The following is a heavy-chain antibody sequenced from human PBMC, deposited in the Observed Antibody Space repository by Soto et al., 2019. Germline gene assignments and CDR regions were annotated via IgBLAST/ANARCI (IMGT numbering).Heavy chain of an antibody. Sequence: ASVKVSCKASGYTFTSYGISWVRQPPGQGLEWMGWISAYNGNTNYAQKLQGRVTMTTDTSTSTAYMELRSLRSDDTAVYYCARVREEDNAFDIWGQGTMVTVSS. J-gene: IGHJ3*02. D-gene: IGHD1-26*01. CDR1: GYTFTSYG. V-gene: IGHV1-18*01. CDR3: ARVREEDNAFDI. CDR2: ISAYNGNT.